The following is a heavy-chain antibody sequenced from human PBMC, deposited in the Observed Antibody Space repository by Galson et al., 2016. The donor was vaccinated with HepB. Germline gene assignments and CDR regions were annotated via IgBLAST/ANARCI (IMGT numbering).Heavy chain of an antibody. CDR2: TYHTSNWYS. V-gene: IGHV6-1*01. D-gene: IGHD2-15*01. J-gene: IGHJ4*02. Sequence: CVISGDSVSSKSAAWNWIRHSPSRGLEWLGRTYHTSNWYSDYAVSVKSRITINPDTSKNQFSLQLNSVTPEDTAVYYCARGHLVVPFSFYFDYWGQGSLVTVSS. CDR3: ARGHLVVPFSFYFDY. CDR1: GDSVSSKSAA.